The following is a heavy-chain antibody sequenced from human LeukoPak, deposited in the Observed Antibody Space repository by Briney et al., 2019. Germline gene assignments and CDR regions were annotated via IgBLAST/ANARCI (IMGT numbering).Heavy chain of an antibody. J-gene: IGHJ5*02. D-gene: IGHD4-11*01. V-gene: IGHV3-7*03. CDR2: IKQDETEK. CDR1: GFTFSNFW. CDR3: ARDDYSNQGWFDP. Sequence: GESLRLSCTASGFTFSNFWMGWVRQAPGKGLEWVANIKQDETEKFYLGSVKGRFTISRDNAKNSLYLQMNSLRAEDTAVYYCARDDYSNQGWFDPWGQGTLVTVSS.